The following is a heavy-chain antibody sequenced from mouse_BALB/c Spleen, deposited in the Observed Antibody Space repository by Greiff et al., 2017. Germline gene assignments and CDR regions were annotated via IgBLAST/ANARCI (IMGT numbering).Heavy chain of an antibody. J-gene: IGHJ2*01. CDR2: IDPANGNT. CDR3: ARWLLRSFDY. V-gene: IGHV14-3*02. Sequence: EVKLQESGAELVKPGASVKLSCTASGFNIKDTYMHWVKQRPEQGLEWIGRIDPANGNTKYDPKFQGKATITADTSSNTAYLQLSSLTSEDTAVYYCARWLLRSFDYWGQGTTLTVSS. CDR1: GFNIKDTY. D-gene: IGHD2-3*01.